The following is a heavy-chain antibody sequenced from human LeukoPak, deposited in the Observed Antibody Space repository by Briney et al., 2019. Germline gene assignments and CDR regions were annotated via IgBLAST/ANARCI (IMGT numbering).Heavy chain of an antibody. Sequence: SETLSLTCAVSGGSISSSNWWSWVRQPPGKGLEWIGEIYHSGSTNYNPSLKSRVTISVDKSKNQFSLKLSSVTAADTAVYYCARDYISGSSPSSSFDYWGQGTLVTVSS. CDR3: ARDYISGSSPSSSFDY. CDR2: IYHSGST. CDR1: GGSISSSNW. D-gene: IGHD5-18*01. V-gene: IGHV4-4*02. J-gene: IGHJ4*02.